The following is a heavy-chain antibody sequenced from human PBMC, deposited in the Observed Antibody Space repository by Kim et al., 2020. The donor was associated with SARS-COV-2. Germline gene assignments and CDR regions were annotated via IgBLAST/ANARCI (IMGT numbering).Heavy chain of an antibody. V-gene: IGHV4-59*13. J-gene: IGHJ5*02. CDR1: GGSISSYY. CDR2: IYYSGST. CDR3: ARAPRDDYVWGSYRTSYNWFDP. Sequence: SETLSLTCTVSGGSISSYYWSWIRQPPGKGLEWIGYIYYSGSTNYNPSLKSRVTISVDTSKNQFSLKLSSVTAADTAVYYCARAPRDDYVWGSYRTSYNWFDPWGQGTLVTVSS. D-gene: IGHD3-16*02.